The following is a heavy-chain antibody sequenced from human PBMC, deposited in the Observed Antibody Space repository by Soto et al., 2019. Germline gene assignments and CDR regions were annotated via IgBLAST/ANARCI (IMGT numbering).Heavy chain of an antibody. J-gene: IGHJ3*02. V-gene: IGHV3-30*18. CDR3: AKEDVYSSGWFGYAFDI. Sequence: PGGSLRLSCAASGFTFSSYGMHWVRQAPGKGLEWVAVISYDGSNKYYADSVKGRFTISRDNSKNTLYLQMNSLRAEDTAVYYCAKEDVYSSGWFGYAFDIWGQRTMVTVSS. CDR2: ISYDGSNK. CDR1: GFTFSSYG. D-gene: IGHD6-19*01.